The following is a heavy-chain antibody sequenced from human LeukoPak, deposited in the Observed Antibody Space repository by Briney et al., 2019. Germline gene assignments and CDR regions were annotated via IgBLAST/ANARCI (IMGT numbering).Heavy chain of an antibody. CDR2: FHSGGST. V-gene: IGHV4-4*09. CDR1: GASISNTY. J-gene: IGHJ4*02. CDR3: ARHGSNLVGASTIYFDK. D-gene: IGHD1-26*01. Sequence: SETLSLTCTVSGASISNTYWSWIRQAPGKELEWIGYFHSGGSTSYNPSLESRDTISADTSNNQFSLKLSSVTAADTAVYFCARHGSNLVGASTIYFDKWGQGILVTVSA.